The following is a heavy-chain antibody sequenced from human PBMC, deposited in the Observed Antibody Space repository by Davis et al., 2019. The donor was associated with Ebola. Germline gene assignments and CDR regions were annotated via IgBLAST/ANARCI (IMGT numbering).Heavy chain of an antibody. V-gene: IGHV3-21*01. CDR1: GFTFSSYS. Sequence: GTLKISCAASGFTFSSYSMNWVRQAPGKGLEWVSSISSSSSYIYYADSVKGRFTISRDNAKNSLYLQMNSLRAEDTAVYYCARVSSGWPFDYWGQGTLVTVSS. D-gene: IGHD6-19*01. CDR3: ARVSSGWPFDY. CDR2: ISSSSSYI. J-gene: IGHJ4*02.